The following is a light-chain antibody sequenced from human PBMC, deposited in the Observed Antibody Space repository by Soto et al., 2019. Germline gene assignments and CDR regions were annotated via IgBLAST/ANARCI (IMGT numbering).Light chain of an antibody. J-gene: IGLJ1*01. V-gene: IGLV2-14*02. CDR2: ETS. CDR1: SSDFGSYKF. CDR3: SSFTSRFTFV. Sequence: QSVLTQHASVSGSPGQSVTISCTGTSSDFGSYKFVSWYQHHPGKVPKVIVYETSKRPSGVSDRFSGSKSGNTASLTISGLQAEGEADYYCSSFTSRFTFVFGTGTKVTVL.